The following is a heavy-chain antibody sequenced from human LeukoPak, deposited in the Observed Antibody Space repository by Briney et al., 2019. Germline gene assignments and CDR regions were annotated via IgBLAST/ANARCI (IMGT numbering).Heavy chain of an antibody. J-gene: IGHJ4*02. CDR1: GFTFSSSW. D-gene: IGHD5-18*01. CDR2: IKEDGREK. V-gene: IGHV3-7*03. Sequence: GGSLRLSCATSGFTFSSSWMSWVRQAPGKGLECVANIKEDGREKYYVDSVKGRFTISRDNAKNSLYLQRSSLRVEDTAVYYCAKGATAMITYYFDSWGQGTLVTVSS. CDR3: AKGATAMITYYFDS.